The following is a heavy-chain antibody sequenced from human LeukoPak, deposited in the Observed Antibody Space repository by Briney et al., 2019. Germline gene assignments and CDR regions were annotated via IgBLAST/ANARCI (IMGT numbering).Heavy chain of an antibody. CDR1: GFTFSSYA. J-gene: IGHJ4*02. V-gene: IGHV3-64*01. CDR3: ARDESPDFYDFWSGYLGPDY. CDR2: ISSNGGST. D-gene: IGHD3-3*01. Sequence: GGSLRLSCAASGFTFSSYAMHWVRQAPGKGLEYVSAISSNGGSTYYANSVKGRFTISRDNSKSTLYLQMGSLRAEDMAVYYCARDESPDFYDFWSGYLGPDYWGQGTLVTVSS.